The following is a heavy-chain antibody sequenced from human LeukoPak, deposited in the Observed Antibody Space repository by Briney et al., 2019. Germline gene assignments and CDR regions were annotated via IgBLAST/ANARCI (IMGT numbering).Heavy chain of an antibody. Sequence: SETLSLTCTVSGDSVRSASSYWSWIRQPPGKGLEWIGYIYYSGSTNYNPSLKSRVTISVDTSKNQFSLKLSSVTAADTAVYYCARAPTYYYDSSGYSYYYYGMDVWGQGTTVTVSS. D-gene: IGHD3-22*01. V-gene: IGHV4-61*01. CDR2: IYYSGST. J-gene: IGHJ6*02. CDR3: ARAPTYYYDSSGYSYYYYGMDV. CDR1: GDSVRSASSY.